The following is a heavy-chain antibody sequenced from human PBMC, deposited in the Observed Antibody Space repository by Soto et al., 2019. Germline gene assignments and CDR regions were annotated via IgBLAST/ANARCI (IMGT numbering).Heavy chain of an antibody. V-gene: IGHV1-3*01. Sequence: ASVKVSCKASGCSLSTYAMHWVRQAPGQSLEWMGWINVGSGNKKYSPRFQDRVTISGDTSASTVFMELSSLRSEDTAVYYCAKAEGGRSWFGGLIYWGQGALVTVSS. J-gene: IGHJ4*02. CDR1: GCSLSTYA. CDR3: AKAEGGRSWFGGLIY. D-gene: IGHD3-10*01. CDR2: INVGSGNK.